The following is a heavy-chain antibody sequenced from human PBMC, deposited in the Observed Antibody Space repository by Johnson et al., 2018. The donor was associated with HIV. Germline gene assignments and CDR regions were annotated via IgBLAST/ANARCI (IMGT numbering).Heavy chain of an antibody. CDR1: GLAFSDLW. D-gene: IGHD6-6*01. V-gene: IGHV3-15*01. J-gene: IGHJ3*02. CDR2: IRSKTAGGTI. CDR3: AKVLGYSSSSRDAFDI. Sequence: VQLVESGGDLVQPGGSLRLSCPASGLAFSDLWMNWVRQAPGKGLEWVGRIRSKTAGGTIEYAAPVKGRFPISRDDSKDTLYLQMNSLRAEDTAVYYCAKVLGYSSSSRDAFDIWGQGTMVTVSS.